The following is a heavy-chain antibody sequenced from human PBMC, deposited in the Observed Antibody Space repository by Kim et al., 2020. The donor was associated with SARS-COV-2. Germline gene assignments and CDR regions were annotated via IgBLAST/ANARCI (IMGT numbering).Heavy chain of an antibody. CDR1: GYIFSTYA. V-gene: IGHV1-3*01. Sequence: ASVKVSCKASGYIFSTYAIHWVRQAPGQRLEWMGWINGGNGNTKYSQKFQGRVTITRDTSASTAYMKLSSLRSEDTAVYYCARANYGSGSYIVYWGQGTLVTVSS. CDR2: INGGNGNT. CDR3: ARANYGSGSYIVY. D-gene: IGHD3-10*01. J-gene: IGHJ4*02.